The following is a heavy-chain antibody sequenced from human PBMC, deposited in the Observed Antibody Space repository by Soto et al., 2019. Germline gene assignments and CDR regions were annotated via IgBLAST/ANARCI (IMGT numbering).Heavy chain of an antibody. CDR1: GGTFSSYA. D-gene: IGHD6-13*01. V-gene: IGHV1-69*01. J-gene: IGHJ6*04. CDR2: IIPIFGTA. Sequence: QVQLVQSGAEVKKPGSSVKVSCKASGGTFSSYAISWVRQDPGQGLEWMGGIIPIFGTANYAQKFQGRVTITADESTSTAYMELSSLRSEDTAVYYCARASGIAAAGDYYYGIDVWGKGTTVTVSS. CDR3: ARASGIAAAGDYYYGIDV.